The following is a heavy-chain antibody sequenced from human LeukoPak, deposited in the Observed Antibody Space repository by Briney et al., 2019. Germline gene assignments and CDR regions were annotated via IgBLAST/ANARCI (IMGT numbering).Heavy chain of an antibody. V-gene: IGHV1-69*05. CDR1: GGAFSSYA. CDR3: ASGLSTEGYYYYYYMDV. Sequence: EASVKVSCRASGGAFSSYAISWVRQAPGQGLEWMGGIIPIFGTANYAQKFQGRVTITTDESTSTAYMELSSLRSEDTAVYYCASGLSTEGYYYYYYMDVWGKGTTVTVSS. CDR2: IIPIFGTA. D-gene: IGHD2-2*01. J-gene: IGHJ6*03.